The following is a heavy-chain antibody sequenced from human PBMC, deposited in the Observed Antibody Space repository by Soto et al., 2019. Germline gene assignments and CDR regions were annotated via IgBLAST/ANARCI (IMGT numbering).Heavy chain of an antibody. V-gene: IGHV3-7*03. Sequence: HPGGSLRLSCAAPGFTFSNSWMTWVRQAPGKGLEWVANMNQDGSEKYYEDSVKGRFTISRDNAKNSLSLQMNSLRAEDTAVYFCARDNRGTFDYWGQGALVTVSS. CDR3: ARDNRGTFDY. CDR1: GFTFSNSW. D-gene: IGHD7-27*01. J-gene: IGHJ4*02. CDR2: MNQDGSEK.